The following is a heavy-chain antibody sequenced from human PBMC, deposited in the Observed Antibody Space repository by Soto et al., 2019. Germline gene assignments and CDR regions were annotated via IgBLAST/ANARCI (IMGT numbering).Heavy chain of an antibody. V-gene: IGHV6-1*01. D-gene: IGHD6-19*01. CDR2: TYYRSKWYN. CDR1: NSAA. Sequence: NSAAWNWIRRSPSRGLEWLGRTYYRSKWYNEYAVSVKSRIAINPDTSKNQFSLQLNSVTPEDTAVYYCARTSGHFDSWGQGTLVTVSS. J-gene: IGHJ4*02. CDR3: ARTSGHFDS.